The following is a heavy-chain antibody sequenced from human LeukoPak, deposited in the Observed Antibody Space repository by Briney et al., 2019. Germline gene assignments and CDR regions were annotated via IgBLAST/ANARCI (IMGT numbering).Heavy chain of an antibody. D-gene: IGHD1-26*01. CDR1: GYTLTELS. Sequence: GASVKVSCKVSGYTLTELSMHWVRQAPGKGLEWMGGFDPEDGETIYAQKFQGRVTMTEDTSTDTAYMELSSLRSEDMAVYYCATMGGSGWELPDYYFDYWGQGTLVTVSS. CDR3: ATMGGSGWELPDYYFDY. V-gene: IGHV1-24*01. CDR2: FDPEDGET. J-gene: IGHJ4*02.